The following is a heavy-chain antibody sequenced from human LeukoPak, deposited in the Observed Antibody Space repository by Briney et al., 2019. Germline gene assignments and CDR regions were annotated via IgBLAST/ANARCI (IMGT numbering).Heavy chain of an antibody. CDR3: ASWAGGNEPVASFDY. V-gene: IGHV1-2*02. CDR2: INLYNGDT. D-gene: IGHD1-14*01. Sequence: ASVKVSCKPTGYSFTAYYIFWMRQAPGQGRECIGWINLYNGDTKYAQRFQSRVTMTRDTSISTAYMELSRPRSDDTATYYCASWAGGNEPVASFDYWGQGTLVTVSS. J-gene: IGHJ4*02. CDR1: GYSFTAYY.